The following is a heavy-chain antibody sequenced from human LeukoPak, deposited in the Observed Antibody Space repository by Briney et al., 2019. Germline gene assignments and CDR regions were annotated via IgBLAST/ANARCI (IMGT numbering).Heavy chain of an antibody. CDR2: SHTSGST. CDR3: ARGLNQYYFDS. V-gene: IGHV4-4*07. CDR1: GGSISNSY. J-gene: IGHJ4*02. Sequence: PSETLSLTCNVSGGSISNSYWNWIRQPAGKGLEWIGRSHTSGSTYYIPSLKRQVTMSLDTSNNHFSLKLTSVTAADTALYYCARGLNQYYFDSWGQGILVTVSS. D-gene: IGHD1-14*01.